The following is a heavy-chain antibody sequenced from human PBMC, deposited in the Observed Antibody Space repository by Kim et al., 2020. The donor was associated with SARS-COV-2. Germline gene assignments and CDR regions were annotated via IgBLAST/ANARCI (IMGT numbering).Heavy chain of an antibody. Sequence: DYEAKYSPPFQGQVTISANKSISTAYLQWTSLKASDTAIYYCARKARGLDVWGQGTTVTVSS. V-gene: IGHV5-51*01. J-gene: IGHJ6*01. CDR3: ARKARGLDV. CDR2: DYEA.